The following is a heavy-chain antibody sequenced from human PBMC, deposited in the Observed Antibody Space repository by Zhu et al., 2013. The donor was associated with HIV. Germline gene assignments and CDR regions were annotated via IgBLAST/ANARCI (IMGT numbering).Heavy chain of an antibody. CDR1: GYTITNYG. Sequence: QIHLVQSGAEVRKPGASVKVSCKASGYTITNYGISWVRQAPGQGLEWVGWISTYYGNTNYAQRLQGRLTMTTDTSTNTAYMELRSLRSDDTAVYYCIRGPGYCSSASCSDFYYSMDVWGQGTTVTVSS. CDR2: ISTYYGNT. D-gene: IGHD2-2*01. CDR3: IRGPGYCSSASCSDFYYSMDV. V-gene: IGHV1-18*01. J-gene: IGHJ6*03.